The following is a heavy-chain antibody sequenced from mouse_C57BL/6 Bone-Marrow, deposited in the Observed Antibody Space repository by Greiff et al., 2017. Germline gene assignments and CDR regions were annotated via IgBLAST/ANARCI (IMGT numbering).Heavy chain of an antibody. V-gene: IGHV1-9*01. J-gene: IGHJ2*01. Sequence: QVQLQQSGAELMKPGASVKLSCKATGYTFTGYWIEWVKQRPGHGLEWIGEILPGSGSTNYNEKFKGKATFTADTSSNTAYMQLSSLTTEDSAIYYCARPFYYYGSSYHYFDYWGQGTTLTVSS. CDR3: ARPFYYYGSSYHYFDY. D-gene: IGHD1-1*01. CDR1: GYTFTGYW. CDR2: ILPGSGST.